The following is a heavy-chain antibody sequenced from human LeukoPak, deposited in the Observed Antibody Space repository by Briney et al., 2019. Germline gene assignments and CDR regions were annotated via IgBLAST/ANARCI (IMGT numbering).Heavy chain of an antibody. CDR2: IIPILGIA. Sequence: SVKVSCKASGGTFSSYAISWVRQAPGQGLEWMGRIIPILGIANYAQKLQGRVTMTTDTSTSTAYMELRSLRSDDTAVYHCARAPSGHTYYYDSSGSDPWGQGTLVTVSS. J-gene: IGHJ5*02. V-gene: IGHV1-69*04. CDR3: ARAPSGHTYYYDSSGSDP. CDR1: GGTFSSYA. D-gene: IGHD3-22*01.